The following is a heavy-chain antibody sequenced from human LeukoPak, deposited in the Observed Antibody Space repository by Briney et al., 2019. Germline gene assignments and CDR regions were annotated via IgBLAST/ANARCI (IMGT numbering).Heavy chain of an antibody. J-gene: IGHJ4*02. D-gene: IGHD6-19*01. Sequence: SETLSLTCAVSGYSISSGYYWGWIRQPPGKGLEWIGSIYHSGSTYYNPSPKSRVTISVDTSKNQFSLKLSSVTAADTAVYYCARSGYSSGWLFDYWGQGTLVTVSS. CDR3: ARSGYSSGWLFDY. V-gene: IGHV4-38-2*01. CDR2: IYHSGST. CDR1: GYSISSGYY.